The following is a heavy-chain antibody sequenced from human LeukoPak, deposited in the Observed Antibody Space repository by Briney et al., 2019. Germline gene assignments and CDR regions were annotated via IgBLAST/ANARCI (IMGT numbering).Heavy chain of an antibody. Sequence: SETLSLTCTVSGYSISSGYYWGWIRQPPGKGLEWIGSIYHSGSTYYNPSLKSRVTISVDTSKNQFSLKLSSVTAADTAVYYCARDSPGTAMVAGWSDYYMDVWGKGTTVTVSS. D-gene: IGHD5-18*01. J-gene: IGHJ6*03. CDR1: GYSISSGYY. V-gene: IGHV4-38-2*02. CDR3: ARDSPGTAMVAGWSDYYMDV. CDR2: IYHSGST.